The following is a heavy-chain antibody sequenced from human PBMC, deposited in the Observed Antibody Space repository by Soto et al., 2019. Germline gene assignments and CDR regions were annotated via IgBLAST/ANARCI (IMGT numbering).Heavy chain of an antibody. J-gene: IGHJ5*02. CDR1: GFTFRHTW. CDR3: STVRGSGNYAFDP. Sequence: EEQLVESGGGLVKPGGSLRLSCATSGFTFRHTWMTWVRQSPGKGLEWVGRVKSKTDGGTADYAAPVKGRFTISRDDSKDTLYLQMNSLKTEDTAVYYCSTVRGSGNYAFDPWGQGTLVTVSS. CDR2: VKSKTDGGTA. V-gene: IGHV3-15*01. D-gene: IGHD3-10*01.